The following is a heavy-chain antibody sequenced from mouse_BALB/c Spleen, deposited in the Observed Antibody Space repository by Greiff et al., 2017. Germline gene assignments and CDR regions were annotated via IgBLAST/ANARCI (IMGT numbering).Heavy chain of an antibody. CDR2: INPNNGGT. D-gene: IGHD1-1*01. V-gene: IGHV1-18*01. Sequence: VHVKQSGPELVKPGASVKISCKTSGYTFTEYTMHWVKQSHGKSLEWIGGINPNNGGTSYNQKFKGKATLTVDKSSSTAYMELRSLTSEDSAVYYCARCSITTVVATGAMDYWGQGTSVTVSS. CDR1: GYTFTEYT. CDR3: ARCSITTVVATGAMDY. J-gene: IGHJ4*01.